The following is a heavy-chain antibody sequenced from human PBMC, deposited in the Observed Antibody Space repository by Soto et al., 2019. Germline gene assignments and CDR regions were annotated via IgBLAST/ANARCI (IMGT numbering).Heavy chain of an antibody. CDR2: INHSGST. D-gene: IGHD2-15*01. CDR1: GGTFSGYY. Sequence: SETLSLTCAVYGGTFSGYYWSWIRQPPGKGLEWIGEINHSGSTNYNPSLKSRVTISVGTSKNQFSLKLSSVTAADTAVYYCGRVVVVAATSPFDYWGQGTLVTVSS. V-gene: IGHV4-34*01. J-gene: IGHJ4*02. CDR3: GRVVVVAATSPFDY.